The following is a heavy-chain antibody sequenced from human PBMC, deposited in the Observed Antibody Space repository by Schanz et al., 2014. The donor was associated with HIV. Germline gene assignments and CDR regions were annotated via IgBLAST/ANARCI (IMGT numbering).Heavy chain of an antibody. CDR2: ISSSSSTI. CDR3: TKEVPPDV. D-gene: IGHD1-1*01. V-gene: IGHV3-48*04. J-gene: IGHJ6*02. Sequence: VQLVESGGGLVQPGGSLRLSCAVSGFTFSNYAMHWVRQAPGKGLEWVSYISSSSSTIYYADSVKGRFTISRDNAKNSLSLQMNSLRAEDTAVYYCTKEVPPDVWGQGTTVTVSS. CDR1: GFTFSNYA.